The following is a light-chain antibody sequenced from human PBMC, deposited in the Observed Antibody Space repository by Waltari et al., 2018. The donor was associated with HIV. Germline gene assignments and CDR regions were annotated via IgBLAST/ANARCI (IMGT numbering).Light chain of an antibody. CDR1: SSAVFTFNF. Sequence: QSALTQPRSVSGSPGQSVTVPCTRRSSAVFTFNFVSWYQQHPGKTPKLLLYDVTKRPSGVPDRFSGSMSGNTASLTISGLQYDDEADYYCCSFTSSNSYVFAAGTRVTVL. J-gene: IGLJ1*01. V-gene: IGLV2-11*01. CDR2: DVT. CDR3: CSFTSSNSYV.